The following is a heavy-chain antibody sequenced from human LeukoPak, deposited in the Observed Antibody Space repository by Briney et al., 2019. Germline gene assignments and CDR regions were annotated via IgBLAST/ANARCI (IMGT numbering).Heavy chain of an antibody. D-gene: IGHD3-9*01. CDR1: GGSISSGSYY. CDR3: ARDMPLRYFDWTDGFDP. V-gene: IGHV4-61*02. Sequence: MPSETLSLTCTVSGGSISSGSYYWSWIRQPAGKGLEWIGRIYTSGSTNYDPSLKSRVTISVDTSKNQFSLKLSSVTAADTAVYYCARDMPLRYFDWTDGFDPWGQGTLVTVSS. J-gene: IGHJ5*02. CDR2: IYTSGST.